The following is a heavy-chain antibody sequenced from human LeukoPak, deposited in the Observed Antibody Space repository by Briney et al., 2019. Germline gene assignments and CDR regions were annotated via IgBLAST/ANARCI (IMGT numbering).Heavy chain of an antibody. J-gene: IGHJ2*01. CDR2: IYPGDSDT. CDR1: GYSFTSYW. D-gene: IGHD6-13*01. CDR3: ARQRKSSSWTPRYFDL. V-gene: IGHV5-51*01. Sequence: GESLKISCKGSGYSFTSYWIGWVRQMPGKGLEWMGIIYPGDSDTRYSLSFQGQVTISADKSISTAYLQWSSLKASDTAMYYCARQRKSSSWTPRYFDLWGRGTLVTVSS.